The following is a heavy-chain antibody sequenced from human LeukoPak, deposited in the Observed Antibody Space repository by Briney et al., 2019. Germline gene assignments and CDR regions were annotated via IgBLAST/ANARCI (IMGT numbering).Heavy chain of an antibody. V-gene: IGHV1-69*13. J-gene: IGHJ6*03. CDR1: GGTFSSYA. CDR3: ARAHGELNYYYYYMDV. Sequence: ASVKVSCKASGGTFSSYAISWVRQAPGQGLEWMGGIIPIFGTANYAQKFQGRVTITADESTSTAYMELSSLRSEDTAVYYCARAHGELNYYYYYMDVWGKGTTVTVSS. D-gene: IGHD3-10*01. CDR2: IIPIFGTA.